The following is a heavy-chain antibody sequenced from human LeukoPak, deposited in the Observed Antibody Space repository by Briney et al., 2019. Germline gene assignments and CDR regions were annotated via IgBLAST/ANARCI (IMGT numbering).Heavy chain of an antibody. J-gene: IGHJ6*02. V-gene: IGHV1-69*04. CDR3: AREREAPTAMVTWFYSCMDV. CDR2: MLTILGIA. D-gene: IGHD5-18*01. CDR1: EPLYSSYV. Sequence: GVLGGLSDKPAEPLYSSYVIIWGGQSPGLGVGGWGRMLTILGIANYAQKCQGRVTITADKSTSTAYMELSSLRSEDTAVYYCAREREAPTAMVTWFYSCMDVWGQGTTVTVSS.